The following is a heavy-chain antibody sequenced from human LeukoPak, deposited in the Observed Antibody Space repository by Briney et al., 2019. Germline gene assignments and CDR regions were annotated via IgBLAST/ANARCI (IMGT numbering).Heavy chain of an antibody. V-gene: IGHV3-23*01. CDR3: AKDPTIYGSGSYYNFINYFDY. D-gene: IGHD3-10*01. CDR2: ISVSARST. J-gene: IGHJ4*02. Sequence: QPRGSLRLSCAASGFTFRSYGLSWVRKAPGKGLEWVSLISVSARSTYYADSAKGRFTISRDNPKNTLFLQMHSLRAEDTAVYYCAKDPTIYGSGSYYNFINYFDYWGQGTLVTVSS. CDR1: GFTFRSYG.